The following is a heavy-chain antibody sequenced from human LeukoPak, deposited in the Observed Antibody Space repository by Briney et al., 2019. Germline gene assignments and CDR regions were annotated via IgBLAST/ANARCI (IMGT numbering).Heavy chain of an antibody. V-gene: IGHV4-34*01. CDR1: GFTLSSYA. J-gene: IGHJ5*02. Sequence: GSLRLSCAASGFTLSSYAMAWVRQPPGKGLEWIGEINHSGSTNYNPSLKSRVTISVDTSKNQFSLKLSSVTAADTAVYYCARGRIPVLRFLEWSNWFDPWGQGTLVTVSS. CDR3: ARGRIPVLRFLEWSNWFDP. CDR2: INHSGST. D-gene: IGHD3-3*01.